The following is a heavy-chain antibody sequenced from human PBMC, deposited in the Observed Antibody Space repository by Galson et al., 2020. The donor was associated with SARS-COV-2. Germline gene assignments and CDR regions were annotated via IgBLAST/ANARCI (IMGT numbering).Heavy chain of an antibody. CDR2: SGGGT. Sequence: TGGSLRLSCVASGFTFRNHAMSWVRQAPGKGLEWVSVSGGGTHYGDSVKGRFTISRDNYKNTLFLQMNSLRAEDTAVYYCARQPGYCTTGVCYNFDSWGQGTLVTVSS. CDR3: ARQPGYCTTGVCYNFDS. CDR1: GFTFRNHA. J-gene: IGHJ4*02. D-gene: IGHD2-8*01. V-gene: IGHV3-23*01.